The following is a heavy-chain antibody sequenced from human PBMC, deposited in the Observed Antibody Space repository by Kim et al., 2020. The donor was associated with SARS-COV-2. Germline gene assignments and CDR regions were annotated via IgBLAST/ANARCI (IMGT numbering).Heavy chain of an antibody. CDR1: GGSFSGYD. V-gene: IGHV4-34*01. CDR3: GRVAPAGTIDY. CDR2: ISHSGST. J-gene: IGHJ4*01. D-gene: IGHD6-13*01. Sequence: SETLSLTCVVSGGSFSGYDWSWVRQPPGKGLEWVWDISHSGSTTYNPALKSRVTITVDTDKNQFSLMLMSIIAADAAAYYCGRVAPAGTIDYWGYESL.